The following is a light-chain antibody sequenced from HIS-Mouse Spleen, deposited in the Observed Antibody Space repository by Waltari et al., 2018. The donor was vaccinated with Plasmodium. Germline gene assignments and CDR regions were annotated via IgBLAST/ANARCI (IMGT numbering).Light chain of an antibody. CDR3: QQYGSSPYT. J-gene: IGKJ2*01. CDR2: GAS. V-gene: IGKV3-20*01. Sequence: EIVLTQSPGTLSLSPWERATLSCRASQSVSSSYLAWYQQKPGQAPRLLIDGASSRATGIPDRFSVSGSGTDFTLTISRLEPEDFAVYYCQQYGSSPYTFGQGTKLEIK. CDR1: QSVSSSY.